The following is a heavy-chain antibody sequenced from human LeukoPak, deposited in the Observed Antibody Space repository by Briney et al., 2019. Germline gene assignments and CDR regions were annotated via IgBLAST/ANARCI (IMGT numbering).Heavy chain of an antibody. J-gene: IGHJ4*02. Sequence: PSETLSLTCTVSGGSISSYYWNWIRQPPGKGLEWIGYIYYSGSTNYNPSLKSRVTISVDTSKNQFSLKLSSVTAADSAVYYCARATPAAGIDYFDYWGQGTLVTVSS. D-gene: IGHD6-13*01. CDR1: GGSISSYY. CDR3: ARATPAAGIDYFDY. V-gene: IGHV4-59*13. CDR2: IYYSGST.